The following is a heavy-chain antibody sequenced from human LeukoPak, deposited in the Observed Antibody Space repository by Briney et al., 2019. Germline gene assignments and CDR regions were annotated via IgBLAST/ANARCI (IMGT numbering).Heavy chain of an antibody. V-gene: IGHV3-9*01. J-gene: IGHJ4*02. CDR3: EKAPAQKWRGAFDY. Sequence: HPGGSLRLSCAASGFTFDDYAMHWVRQAPGKGLEWVSGISWNSGSIGYADSVKGRFTISRDNAKNSLYLQMNSLRAEDTALYYCEKAPAQKWRGAFDYWGRGTLVPVSS. CDR1: GFTFDDYA. CDR2: ISWNSGSI. D-gene: IGHD5-12*01.